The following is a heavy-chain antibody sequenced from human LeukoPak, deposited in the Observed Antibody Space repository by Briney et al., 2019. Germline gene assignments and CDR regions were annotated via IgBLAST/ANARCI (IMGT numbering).Heavy chain of an antibody. J-gene: IGHJ5*02. CDR3: ARGPPRYCSGGSCYSVNWFDP. CDR1: GYTFTSYY. CDR2: INPSGGST. V-gene: IGHV1-46*01. D-gene: IGHD2-15*01. Sequence: ASVKVSCKASGYTFTSYYMHWVRQAPGQGLEWMGIINPSGGSTSHAQKFQGRVTMTRDTSTSTVYMELSSLRSEDTAVYYCARGPPRYCSGGSCYSVNWFDPWGQGTLVTVSS.